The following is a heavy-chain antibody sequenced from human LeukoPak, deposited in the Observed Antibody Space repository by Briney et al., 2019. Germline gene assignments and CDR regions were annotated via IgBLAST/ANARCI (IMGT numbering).Heavy chain of an antibody. V-gene: IGHV3-23*01. CDR2: IRGTSGNI. CDR1: GCTCSDYA. D-gene: IGHD2-21*02. Sequence: GPLSLFYAGSGCTCSDYAMSCLHPGPRTLLDFVSGIRGTSGNINYAAPVKGRFTISRDNSKNTVYLQMNSLTAEDTAVYYCAKRLGDQRAFDYWGQGPLVTVSS. J-gene: IGHJ4*02. CDR3: AKRLGDQRAFDY.